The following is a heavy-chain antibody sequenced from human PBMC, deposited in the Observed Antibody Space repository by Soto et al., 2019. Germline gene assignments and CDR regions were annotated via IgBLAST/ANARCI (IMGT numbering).Heavy chain of an antibody. CDR2: IIPIFGTA. CDR3: ARRVKTYYYDSSGYYPPRGDAFDI. Sequence: QVQLVQSGAEVKKPGSSVKVSCKASGGTFSSYAISWVRQAPGQGLEWMGGIIPIFGTANYAQKFQGRVTITADKSTSTAYMELSSLRSEDTAVYYCARRVKTYYYDSSGYYPPRGDAFDIWGQGTMVTVSS. J-gene: IGHJ3*02. CDR1: GGTFSSYA. D-gene: IGHD3-22*01. V-gene: IGHV1-69*06.